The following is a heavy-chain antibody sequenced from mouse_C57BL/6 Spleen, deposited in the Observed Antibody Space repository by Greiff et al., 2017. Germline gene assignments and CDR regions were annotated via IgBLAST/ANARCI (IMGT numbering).Heavy chain of an antibody. CDR3: ARDYGSRNYFDY. V-gene: IGHV1-50*01. CDR2: IDPSDSYT. CDR1: GYTFTSYW. D-gene: IGHD1-1*01. J-gene: IGHJ2*01. Sequence: VQLQQPGAELVKPGASVKLSCKASGYTFTSYWMQWVKQRPGPGLEWIGEIDPSDSYTNYNQKFKGKATLTVDTSSSTAYMQLSSLTSEDSAVYYCARDYGSRNYFDYGGQGTTLTVSS.